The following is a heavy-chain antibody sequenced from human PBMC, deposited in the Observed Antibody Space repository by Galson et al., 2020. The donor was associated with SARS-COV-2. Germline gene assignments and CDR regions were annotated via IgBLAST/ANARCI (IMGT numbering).Heavy chain of an antibody. CDR2: IYPGDSDT. V-gene: IGHV5-51*01. D-gene: IGHD6-13*01. J-gene: IGHJ4*02. Sequence: HGESLKISCKGSGYSFTSYWIGWVRQMPGKGLEWMGIIYPGDSDTRYSPSFQGQVTISADKSISTAYLQWSSLKASDTAMYYCARQQTSIAAAGTYDYWGQGTLATVSS. CDR3: ARQQTSIAAAGTYDY. CDR1: GYSFTSYW.